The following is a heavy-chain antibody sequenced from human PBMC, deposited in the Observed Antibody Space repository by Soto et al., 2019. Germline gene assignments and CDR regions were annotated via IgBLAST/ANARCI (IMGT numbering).Heavy chain of an antibody. D-gene: IGHD1-26*01. Sequence: PSETLSLTCSVSNGSISGFYWTWIRQPPGKILEWIGYIHYSGRTDYNPSLTSRATMSVDTSKNQFSLNLKSITAADTAVYYCVRVGVGIGNHFDSWGREPWSPSPQ. V-gene: IGHV4-59*12. CDR3: VRVGVGIGNHFDS. J-gene: IGHJ4*02. CDR2: IHYSGRT. CDR1: NGSISGFY.